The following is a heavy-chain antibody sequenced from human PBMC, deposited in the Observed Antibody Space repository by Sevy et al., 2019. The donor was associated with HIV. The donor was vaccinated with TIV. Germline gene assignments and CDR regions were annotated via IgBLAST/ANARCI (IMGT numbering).Heavy chain of an antibody. CDR1: GFTFSSYW. CDR2: MNQDGSGK. CDR3: VREGLGGYSYSLDC. Sequence: GGSLRLSCAASGFTFSSYWMSWVRQAPGKGLEWVATMNQDGSGKIYVDSGKGRFTISRDNAKNSLYLQMNSLRAEDTAVYYCVREGLGGYSYSLDCWGQGTLVTVSS. V-gene: IGHV3-7*01. D-gene: IGHD5-18*01. J-gene: IGHJ4*02.